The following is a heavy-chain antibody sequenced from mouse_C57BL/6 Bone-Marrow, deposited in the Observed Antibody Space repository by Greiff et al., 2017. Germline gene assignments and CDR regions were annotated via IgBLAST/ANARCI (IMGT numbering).Heavy chain of an antibody. CDR3: ARGYDYDEYFDV. D-gene: IGHD2-4*01. J-gene: IGHJ1*03. CDR1: GYTFTSYW. V-gene: IGHV1-50*01. Sequence: QVQLQQPGAELVKPGASVKLSCKASGYTFTSYWMQWVKQRPGQGLEWIGEIDPSDSYTNYNQKFKGKATLTVDTSSSTAYMQLSSMTSRDSAVYYCARGYDYDEYFDVWGTGTTGTVSS. CDR2: IDPSDSYT.